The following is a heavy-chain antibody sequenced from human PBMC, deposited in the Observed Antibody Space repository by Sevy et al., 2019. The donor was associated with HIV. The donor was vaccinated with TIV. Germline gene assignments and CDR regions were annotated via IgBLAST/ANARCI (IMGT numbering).Heavy chain of an antibody. CDR2: ITDCGGGT. CDR3: EKDAWDSCGGDCLYPFDY. J-gene: IGHJ4*02. Sequence: GGSLRLSCAASGFTFSNYAMNWVRQVPGKGLEWVSGITDCGGGTFYADSVKGRFAISRDNSKNTLYLQMNSLSAEDTAVYYCEKDAWDSCGGDCLYPFDYWGQGTLVTVSS. CDR1: GFTFSNYA. D-gene: IGHD2-21*02. V-gene: IGHV3-23*01.